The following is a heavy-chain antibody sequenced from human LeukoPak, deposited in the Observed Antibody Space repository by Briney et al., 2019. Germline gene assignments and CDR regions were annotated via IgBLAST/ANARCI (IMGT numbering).Heavy chain of an antibody. Sequence: ASVKVSCKTSGYTFTNYDINWVRQATGQGLEWMGWISAYNGNTNYAQKLQGRVTMTTDTSTSTAYMELRSLRSDDTAVYYCARGSYYYYGMDVWGKGTTVTVSS. CDR2: ISAYNGNT. V-gene: IGHV1-18*01. CDR1: GYTFTNYD. CDR3: ARGSYYYYGMDV. J-gene: IGHJ6*04.